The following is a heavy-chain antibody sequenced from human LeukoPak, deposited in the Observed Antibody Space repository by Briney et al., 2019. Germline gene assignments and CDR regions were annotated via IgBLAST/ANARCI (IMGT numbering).Heavy chain of an antibody. V-gene: IGHV1-69*13. Sequence: GASVKVSCKASGGTFSSYAISWVRQAPGQGLEWMGGIIPIFGTANYAQKFQGRVTITADESTSTAYMELSSLRSEDTAVYYCARARVYSSGPLYYYYGMDVWGQGTTVTVSS. D-gene: IGHD6-19*01. CDR2: IIPIFGTA. J-gene: IGHJ6*02. CDR3: ARARVYSSGPLYYYYGMDV. CDR1: GGTFSSYA.